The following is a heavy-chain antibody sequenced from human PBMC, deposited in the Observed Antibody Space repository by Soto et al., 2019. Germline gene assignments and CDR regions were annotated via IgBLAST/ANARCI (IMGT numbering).Heavy chain of an antibody. D-gene: IGHD2-15*01. CDR3: AVDIVVVVAATTFNY. V-gene: IGHV1-8*01. Sequence: ASVKVSCKASGYTFTSYDINWVRQATGQGLEWMGRMIPNSGNTDYAQKFQGRVTMTRDTSIGTAYMELSSLRSEDTAVYYCAVDIVVVVAATTFNYWGQGTLVTVSS. CDR1: GYTFTSYD. J-gene: IGHJ4*02. CDR2: MIPNSGNT.